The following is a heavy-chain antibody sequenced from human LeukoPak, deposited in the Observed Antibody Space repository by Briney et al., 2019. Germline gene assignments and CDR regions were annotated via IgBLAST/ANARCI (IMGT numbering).Heavy chain of an antibody. CDR2: ISTNGGGT. J-gene: IGHJ4*02. CDR3: ARYCNGVTCYSGYDY. Sequence: GGSLRLSCAASGFTFSSYAMHWVRQTPGKGLEYVSAISTNGGGTYYANSVKGRFTISRDNSKNTLYLQMGSLRAEDMAVYFCARYCNGVTCYSGYDYWGQGTLVTVSS. CDR1: GFTFSSYA. V-gene: IGHV3-64*01. D-gene: IGHD2-15*01.